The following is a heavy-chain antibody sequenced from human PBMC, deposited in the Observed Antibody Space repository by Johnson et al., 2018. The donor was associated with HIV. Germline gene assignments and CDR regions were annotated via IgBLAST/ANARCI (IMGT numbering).Heavy chain of an antibody. CDR3: ATVWRNEGRHSFDV. V-gene: IGHV3-30*09. D-gene: IGHD1-1*01. CDR1: GFTFSSYA. Sequence: QVQLVESGGGVVQPGRSLRLSCAASGFTFSSYAMHWVRQAPGKGLEWVAVISYDGSNQYYEDSVTGRFAISRNNADNSLYLQMNSLRVEDTALYFCATVWRNEGRHSFDVWGLGTMVTVSS. CDR2: ISYDGSNQ. J-gene: IGHJ3*01.